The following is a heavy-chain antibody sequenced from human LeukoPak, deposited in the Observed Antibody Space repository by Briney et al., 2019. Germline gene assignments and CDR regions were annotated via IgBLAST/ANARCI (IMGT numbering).Heavy chain of an antibody. CDR1: GFTFSSYG. D-gene: IGHD6-19*01. CDR3: VYSSGWYS. V-gene: IGHV3-30*03. J-gene: IGHJ4*02. CDR2: ISCDGSNK. Sequence: GGSLRLSCAASGFTFSSYGMHWVRQAPGKGLEWVAVISCDGSNKYYADSVKGRFTISRDNSKNTLYLQMNSLRAEDTAVYYCVYSSGWYSWGQGTLVTVSS.